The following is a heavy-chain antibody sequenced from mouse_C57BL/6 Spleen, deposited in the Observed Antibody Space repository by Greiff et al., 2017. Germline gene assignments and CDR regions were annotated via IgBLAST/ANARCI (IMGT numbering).Heavy chain of an antibody. CDR2: ISYDGSN. D-gene: IGHD2-4*01. CDR1: GYSITSGYY. CDR3: ARGDYDSLFAY. J-gene: IGHJ3*01. V-gene: IGHV3-6*01. Sequence: DVKLQESGPGLVKPSQSLSLTCSVTGYSITSGYYWNWIRQFPGNKLEWMGYISYDGSNNYNPSLKNRISITRDTSKNQFFLKLNSVTTEDTATYYCARGDYDSLFAYWGQGTLVTVSA.